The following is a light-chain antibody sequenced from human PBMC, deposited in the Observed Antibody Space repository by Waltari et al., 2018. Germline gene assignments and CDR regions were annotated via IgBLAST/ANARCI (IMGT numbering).Light chain of an antibody. Sequence: QSALTQPASVSGSPEQSITISCTGTSSDVGSYNLVSWYQQHPGKAPKLMISEVNERPSGFSIRFSGAKSGNTASLTIAGLQAEDEADYYCCSYAGSNTVLFGGGTKLTVL. J-gene: IGLJ2*01. CDR2: EVN. CDR3: CSYAGSNTVL. V-gene: IGLV2-23*02. CDR1: SSDVGSYNL.